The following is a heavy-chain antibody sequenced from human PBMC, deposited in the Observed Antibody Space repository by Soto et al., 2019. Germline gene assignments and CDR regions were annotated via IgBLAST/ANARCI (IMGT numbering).Heavy chain of an antibody. CDR2: INHSGST. J-gene: IGHJ6*02. CDR3: VRDPGRYYYYYYGMDV. CDR1: GGSFSGYY. Sequence: PSETLSLTCAVYGGSFSGYYWSWIRQPPGKGLEWIGEINHSGSTNYNPSLKSRVTISVDTSKNQFSLKLSSVTAADTAVYYCVRDPGRYYYYYYGMDVWGQGXTVTVSS. D-gene: IGHD3-10*01. V-gene: IGHV4-34*01.